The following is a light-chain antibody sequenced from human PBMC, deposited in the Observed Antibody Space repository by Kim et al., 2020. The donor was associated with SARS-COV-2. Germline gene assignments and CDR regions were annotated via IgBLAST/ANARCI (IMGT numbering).Light chain of an antibody. CDR3: QQYGSSPLYS. J-gene: IGKJ2*03. Sequence: SPGERATLSCRASQSVSSSYFAWYQQKPGQAPRLLIYGASSRATGIPDRFSGSGSGTDFTLTISRLEPEDFAVYYCQQYGSSPLYSFGQGTKLEI. V-gene: IGKV3-20*01. CDR2: GAS. CDR1: QSVSSSY.